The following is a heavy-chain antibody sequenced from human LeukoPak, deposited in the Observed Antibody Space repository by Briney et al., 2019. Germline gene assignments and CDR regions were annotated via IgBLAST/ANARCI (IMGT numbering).Heavy chain of an antibody. V-gene: IGHV4-59*02. D-gene: IGHD2-2*01. CDR3: ARGLSSTRRESDY. Sequence: SETLSLTCSVSGGSVSTFYWSWIRQSPGKGLEWIGYVDDSGSTSYNPSLKSRVTISIDTSKNQFSLRLRSVAAADTAVYFCARGLSSTRRESDYWGQGTLVTVSS. CDR2: VDDSGST. CDR1: GGSVSTFY. J-gene: IGHJ4*02.